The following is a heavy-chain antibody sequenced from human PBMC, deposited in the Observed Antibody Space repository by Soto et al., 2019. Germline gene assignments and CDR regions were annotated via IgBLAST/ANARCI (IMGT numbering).Heavy chain of an antibody. CDR3: ARRGTTESDYYYGMDV. CDR1: GGSISHYY. J-gene: IGHJ6*02. CDR2: IYYSGST. D-gene: IGHD3-16*01. Sequence: ASETLSLTCSVSGGSISHYYWGWIRQPPGKGLEWIGSIYYSGSTYYNPSLKSRVTISVDTSKNQFSLKLSSVTAADTAVYYCARRGTTESDYYYGMDVWGQGTTVTVSS. V-gene: IGHV4-39*01.